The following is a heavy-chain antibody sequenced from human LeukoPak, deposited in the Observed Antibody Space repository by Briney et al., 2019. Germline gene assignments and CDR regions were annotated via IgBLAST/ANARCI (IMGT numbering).Heavy chain of an antibody. D-gene: IGHD5-18*01. V-gene: IGHV4-59*08. CDR1: SGSMNSYH. Sequence: SETLSLTCTVSSGSMNSYHWNWIRRPPGKGLEWIGYINYSGNTNYNPPLKSRVTISVDTSKNQFSLKLGSVTAADTAVYYCARLRYSNIGYSSPIDYWGQGILVTVSS. CDR2: INYSGNT. CDR3: ARLRYSNIGYSSPIDY. J-gene: IGHJ4*02.